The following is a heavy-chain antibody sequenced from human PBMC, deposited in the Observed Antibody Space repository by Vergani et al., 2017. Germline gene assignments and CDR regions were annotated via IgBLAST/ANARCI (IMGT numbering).Heavy chain of an antibody. CDR1: GFTFSSYA. Sequence: EVQLLESGGGLVQPGGSLRLSCAASGFTFSSYAMSWVRQAPGKGLEWVSAISGSGGSTYYADPVKGRFTISRDNSKNTLYLQMNSLRAEDTAVYYCAIVGSDFSSYYYYMDVWGKGTTVTVSS. CDR3: AIVGSDFSSYYYYMDV. J-gene: IGHJ6*03. V-gene: IGHV3-23*01. D-gene: IGHD3/OR15-3a*01. CDR2: ISGSGGST.